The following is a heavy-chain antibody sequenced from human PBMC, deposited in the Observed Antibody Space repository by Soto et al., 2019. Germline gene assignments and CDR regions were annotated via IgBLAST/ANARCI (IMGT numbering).Heavy chain of an antibody. CDR1: GFSLSTSGVG. CDR2: IYWDDDK. D-gene: IGHD2-15*01. CDR3: AHVLVVVANYGMDV. J-gene: IGHJ6*02. Sequence: QITLKESGPTLVKPTQTLTLTCTFSGFSLSTSGVGVGWIRQPPGKGLEWLALIYWDDDKRYSPSLTSRLTKTKDTSKNQVVLTMTNMDPVDTATYYCAHVLVVVANYGMDVWGQGTTVTVSS. V-gene: IGHV2-5*02.